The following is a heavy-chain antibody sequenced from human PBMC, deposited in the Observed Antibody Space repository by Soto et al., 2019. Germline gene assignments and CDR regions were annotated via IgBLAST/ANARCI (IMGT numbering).Heavy chain of an antibody. CDR3: ARTDCSSTSCYNYYYYGMDV. J-gene: IGHJ6*02. CDR1: GYSFTKYG. Sequence: QVQLVQSGTEVKKPGASVKVSCKTSGYSFTKYGLHWVRQDPGQRLEWMGWINPGNGDTKYSQKFQRRVTSTRDTSATTADMELSSLRSEDSAVFYCARTDCSSTSCYNYYYYGMDVWGQGTTVTVSS. V-gene: IGHV1-3*01. D-gene: IGHD2-2*01. CDR2: INPGNGDT.